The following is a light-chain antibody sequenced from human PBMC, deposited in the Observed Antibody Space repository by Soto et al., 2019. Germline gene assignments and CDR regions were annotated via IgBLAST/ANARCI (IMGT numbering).Light chain of an antibody. Sequence: EIVLTQSPATLSLSPGERATLSCRASRSVSSYLAWYQQKPAQALRLLIYDASNRAAGIPARFSGSGSGTDFTLTISSLEPEDFALYYCQQGSNWYTFGQGTKLEIK. CDR2: DAS. CDR1: RSVSSY. CDR3: QQGSNWYT. J-gene: IGKJ2*01. V-gene: IGKV3-11*01.